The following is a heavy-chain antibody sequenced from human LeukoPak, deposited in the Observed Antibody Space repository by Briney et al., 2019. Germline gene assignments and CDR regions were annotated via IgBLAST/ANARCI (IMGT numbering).Heavy chain of an antibody. J-gene: IGHJ1*01. CDR2: ISGSGGST. CDR1: GFTFSSYA. Sequence: GGSLRLSCTASGFTFSSYAMSWVRQAPGKGLEWVSAISGSGGSTYYADSVKGRFTISRDNSKNTLYLQMNSLRAEDTAVYYCARGGTEYFQHWGQGTLVTVSS. V-gene: IGHV3-23*01. CDR3: ARGGTEYFQH. D-gene: IGHD3-16*01.